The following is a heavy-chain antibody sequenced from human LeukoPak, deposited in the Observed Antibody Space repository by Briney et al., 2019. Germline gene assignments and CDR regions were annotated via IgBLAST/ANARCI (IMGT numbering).Heavy chain of an antibody. J-gene: IGHJ4*02. D-gene: IGHD5-24*01. CDR2: ISPYTGNT. Sequence: ASVKVSCTASGYIFTNYGISWVRQAPGQGLAWMGWISPYTGNTVYGQTLQGRVTLTADTAATTAYMELGSLRPDDTAVYYCARDAGKSGYNYGFGIYYFDDWGQGTLVTVSS. V-gene: IGHV1-18*01. CDR3: ARDAGKSGYNYGFGIYYFDD. CDR1: GYIFTNYG.